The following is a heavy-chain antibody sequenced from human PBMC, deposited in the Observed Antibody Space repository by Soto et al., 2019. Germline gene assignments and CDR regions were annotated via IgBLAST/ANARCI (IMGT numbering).Heavy chain of an antibody. CDR1: GYTFTGYY. CDR3: ARDYYDSSGYSYYYYYYGMDV. J-gene: IGHJ6*02. Sequence: ASVKVSGKDSGYTFTGYYMHCVRQAPGQGLEWMGWINPNSGGTNYAQKFQGWVTMTRDTSISTAYMELSRLRSDDTAVYYCARDYYDSSGYSYYYYYYGMDVWGQGTTVTVSS. CDR2: INPNSGGT. V-gene: IGHV1-2*04. D-gene: IGHD3-22*01.